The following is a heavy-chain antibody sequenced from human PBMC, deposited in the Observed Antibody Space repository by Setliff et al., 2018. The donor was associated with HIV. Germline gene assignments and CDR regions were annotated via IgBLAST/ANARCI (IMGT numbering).Heavy chain of an antibody. CDR1: GFTFSSYE. Sequence: GESLKISCAASGFTFSSYEMNWVRQAPGKGLEWVSYISSSGSTIYYADSVKGRFTISRDNAKNSLYLQMNSLRAEDTAVYYCARIRDVWGSYREKASDIWGQGTMVTVSS. D-gene: IGHD3-16*02. V-gene: IGHV3-48*03. CDR3: ARIRDVWGSYREKASDI. CDR2: ISSSGSTI. J-gene: IGHJ3*02.